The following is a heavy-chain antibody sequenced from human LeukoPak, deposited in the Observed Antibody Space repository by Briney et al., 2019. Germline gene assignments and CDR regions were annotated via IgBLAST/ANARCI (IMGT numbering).Heavy chain of an antibody. CDR1: GYTFISYD. D-gene: IGHD2-8*02. Sequence: ASVKVSCKASGYTFISYDINWVRPATGQGLEWMGWMNPNSGNTDYAEKFQGRVTMTSNTSISTAYMELSSLRSDDTAVYYCARGRAGSGYYYGTDVWGQGTTVTVSS. J-gene: IGHJ6*02. CDR2: MNPNSGNT. V-gene: IGHV1-8*01. CDR3: ARGRAGSGYYYGTDV.